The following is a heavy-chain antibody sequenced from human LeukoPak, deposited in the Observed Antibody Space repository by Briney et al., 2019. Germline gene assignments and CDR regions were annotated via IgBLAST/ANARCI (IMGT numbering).Heavy chain of an antibody. V-gene: IGHV4-59*01. Sequence: SETLSLTCTVSGGSISSYYWSWIRQPPGKGLEWIGYIYYSGSTNYNPSLKSRVTISVDTSKNQFSLKLSSVTAADTAVYYCASYSYYYDSSGYFDYWGQGTLVAVSS. CDR3: ASYSYYYDSSGYFDY. CDR2: IYYSGST. CDR1: GGSISSYY. D-gene: IGHD3-22*01. J-gene: IGHJ4*02.